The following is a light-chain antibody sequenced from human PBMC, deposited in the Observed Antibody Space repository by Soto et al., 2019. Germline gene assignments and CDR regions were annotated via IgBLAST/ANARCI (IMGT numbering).Light chain of an antibody. Sequence: QSALTQPASVSGSPGQSITISCTGTSTDVGGYTYVSWYQQHPGKAPKLMIYDVSNRPSGVSNRFSGSNSGNTASLTISGPQAEDEADYYCSSYTSSIFYVFGTGTKLTVL. V-gene: IGLV2-14*01. CDR1: STDVGGYTY. CDR3: SSYTSSIFYV. J-gene: IGLJ1*01. CDR2: DVS.